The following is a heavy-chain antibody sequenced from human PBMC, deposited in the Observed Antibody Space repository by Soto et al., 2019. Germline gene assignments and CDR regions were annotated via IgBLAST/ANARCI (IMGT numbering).Heavy chain of an antibody. CDR2: INAGNGNT. J-gene: IGHJ4*02. CDR3: ARSIVVVTALDY. D-gene: IGHD2-21*02. V-gene: IGHV1-3*01. CDR1: GYTFTSYA. Sequence: ASVKVSCKASGYTFTSYAMHWVRQAPGQRLEWMGWINAGNGNTRYSQKFQGRVTITRDTSASTAYMELSSLRSEDTAVYYCARSIVVVTALDYWGQGTLVTVSS.